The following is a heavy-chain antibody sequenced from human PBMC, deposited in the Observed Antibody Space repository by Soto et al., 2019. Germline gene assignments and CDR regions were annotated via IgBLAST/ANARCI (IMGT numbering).Heavy chain of an antibody. CDR1: GFTFSSYA. V-gene: IGHV3-23*01. D-gene: IGHD1-1*01. J-gene: IGHJ4*02. CDR3: AKDQNWNDFQDFDY. Sequence: GGSLRLSCAASGFTFSSYAMSWVRQAPGKGLEWVSAISGSGGSTYYASPVKGRFTISRDNSKNTLYLQMNSLRAEDTAVYYCAKDQNWNDFQDFDYWGQGTLVTVSS. CDR2: ISGSGGST.